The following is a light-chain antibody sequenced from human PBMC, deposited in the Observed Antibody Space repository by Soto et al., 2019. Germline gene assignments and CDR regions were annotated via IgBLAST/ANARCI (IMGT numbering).Light chain of an antibody. J-gene: IGKJ1*01. CDR2: AAS. V-gene: IGKV1-6*01. Sequence: IQMTQSPPSLSASVGDRVTITCRASQGITDDLGWYQQKPGKAPKLLIYAASSLQSGVPSRFSGSGSGTDFTLTISSLQPEDFATYYCLQNFNFPWTSALGAKVDIK. CDR1: QGITDD. CDR3: LQNFNFPWT.